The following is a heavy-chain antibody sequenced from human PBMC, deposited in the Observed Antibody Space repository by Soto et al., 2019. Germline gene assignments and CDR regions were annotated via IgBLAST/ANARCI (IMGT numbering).Heavy chain of an antibody. CDR1: GFTFSTYG. D-gene: IGHD3-3*01. J-gene: IGHJ4*02. V-gene: IGHV3-33*01. CDR2: IWYDGSNK. CDR3: ARDQSSNSDFWSRTFDL. Sequence: QVQLVESGGGAVQPGRSLRLSCAASGFTFSTYGMHWVRQAPGKGMEWVAVIWYDGSNKYHADSAKGRFTISRDNSKNTLYLEMNSLRAEDTAVYYCARDQSSNSDFWSRTFDLWGQGTLVTVSS.